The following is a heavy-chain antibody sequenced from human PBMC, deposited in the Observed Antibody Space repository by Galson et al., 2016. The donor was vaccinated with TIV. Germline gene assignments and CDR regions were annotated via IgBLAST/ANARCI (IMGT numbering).Heavy chain of an antibody. J-gene: IGHJ6*03. CDR3: ARDISGYDTVDHFYYYMDV. Sequence: TCTVSGGSINSYYLTWIRQPPGKGLEWIGHMYYSGSTDYNPSLKSRVTISVDRSKNHFSLKLTSVTAADTAVYYCARDISGYDTVDHFYYYMDVWGKGTTVTVSS. V-gene: IGHV4-59*01. CDR1: GGSINSYY. D-gene: IGHD5-12*01. CDR2: MYYSGST.